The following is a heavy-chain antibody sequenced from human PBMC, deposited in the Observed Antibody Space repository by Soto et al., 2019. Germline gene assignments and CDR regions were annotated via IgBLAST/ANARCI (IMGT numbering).Heavy chain of an antibody. CDR1: GGSMINYF. CDR3: AAGEASSRNLAPYYLDF. D-gene: IGHD6-13*01. CDR2: IHYSGTT. J-gene: IGHJ4*02. V-gene: IGHV4-59*01. Sequence: SETLSLTCTVSGGSMINYFWTWIRQPPGKGLEWIGYIHYSGTTSFFPSYNPSLRSRVTISEDTSKNQFSLKLLSVTTADTAVYFCAAGEASSRNLAPYYLDFWGQGTLVTVSS.